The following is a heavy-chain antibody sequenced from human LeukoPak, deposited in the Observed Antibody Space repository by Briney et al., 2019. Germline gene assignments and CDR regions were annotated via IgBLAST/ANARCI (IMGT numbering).Heavy chain of an antibody. J-gene: IGHJ3*01. D-gene: IGHD2-15*01. V-gene: IGHV1-8*01. CDR1: GYTFTSYD. CDR2: MNPNSGNT. Sequence: ASVKVSCKASGYTFTSYDINWVRQATGQGLKWMGWMNPNSGNTGYAQKFQGRVTMTRNTSISTAYMELSSLRSADAAVYYCARRALGYCSGGSCITSWGQGTMVTVSS. CDR3: ARRALGYCSGGSCITS.